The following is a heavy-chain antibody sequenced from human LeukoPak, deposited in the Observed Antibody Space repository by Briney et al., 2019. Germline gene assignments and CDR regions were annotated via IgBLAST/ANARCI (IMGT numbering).Heavy chain of an antibody. D-gene: IGHD3-10*01. J-gene: IGHJ4*02. CDR1: AYTFTGYF. CDR2: TDPNSGGG. Sequence: GASVKVSCKASAYTFTGYFMHWVRQAPGQGLEWMGWTDPNSGGGNSTQKFQGRVTMTRDTSISTAYMELSRLRSDDTAVYYCARDLIGLYGSGSYALDYWGQGTLVTVSS. V-gene: IGHV1-2*02. CDR3: ARDLIGLYGSGSYALDY.